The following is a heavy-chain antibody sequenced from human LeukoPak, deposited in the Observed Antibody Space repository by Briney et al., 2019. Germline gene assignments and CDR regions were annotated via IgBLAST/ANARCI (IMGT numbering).Heavy chain of an antibody. CDR3: AGDGNESGWGTFYSIGMDV. Sequence: ASVKVSCTASGYTFTSYGISWVRQAPGQGLEWMGWISAYNGNTNYAQKLQGRVTMTTDTSTSTAYMELRSLRPDDTAVYYCAGDGNESGWGTFYSIGMDVWGQGTTVIVSS. CDR1: GYTFTSYG. V-gene: IGHV1-18*01. J-gene: IGHJ6*02. CDR2: ISAYNGNT. D-gene: IGHD3-16*01.